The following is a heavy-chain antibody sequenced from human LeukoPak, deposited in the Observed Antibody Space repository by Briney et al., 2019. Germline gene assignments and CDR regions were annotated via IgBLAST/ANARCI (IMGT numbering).Heavy chain of an antibody. CDR1: GFTFSSYE. V-gene: IGHV3-48*03. D-gene: IGHD1-26*01. Sequence: GGSLRLSCAASGFTFSSYEMNWVRQAPGKGLEWVSYISSSGSTIYYADSVKGRFTISRDNAKNSLYLQMDSLRAEDTAVYYCARRTYSGTYYYFDYWGQGTLVTVSS. J-gene: IGHJ4*02. CDR2: ISSSGSTI. CDR3: ARRTYSGTYYYFDY.